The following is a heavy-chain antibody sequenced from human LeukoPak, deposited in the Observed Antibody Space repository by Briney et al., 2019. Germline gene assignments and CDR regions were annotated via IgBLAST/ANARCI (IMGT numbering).Heavy chain of an antibody. CDR3: AKLLGTVTTYDY. J-gene: IGHJ4*02. CDR2: IKQDGSEK. V-gene: IGHV3-7*01. Sequence: GGSLRLSCAASGFTFSSYWMSWVRQAPGKGLEWVANIKQDGSEKYYVDSVKGRFTISRDNAKNSLYLQMNSLRAEDTALYYCAKLLGTVTTYDYWGQGTLVTVSS. CDR1: GFTFSSYW. D-gene: IGHD1-7*01.